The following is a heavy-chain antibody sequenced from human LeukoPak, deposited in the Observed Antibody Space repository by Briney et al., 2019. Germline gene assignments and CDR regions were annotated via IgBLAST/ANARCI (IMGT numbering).Heavy chain of an antibody. V-gene: IGHV3-30*18. CDR3: AKVFEVRGARRPKDY. Sequence: PGGSLRLSCAASGFTFSSYGMHWVRQAPGKGLEWVALISYDGGNKFYADSVRDRFTISRDNSKNTLFLQMNSLRIEDTAVYYCAKVFEVRGARRPKDYWGQGTLVIVSS. CDR1: GFTFSSYG. CDR2: ISYDGGNK. J-gene: IGHJ4*02. D-gene: IGHD3-10*01.